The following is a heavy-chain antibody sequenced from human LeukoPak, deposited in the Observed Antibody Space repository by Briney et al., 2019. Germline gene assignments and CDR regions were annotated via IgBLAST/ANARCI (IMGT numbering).Heavy chain of an antibody. V-gene: IGHV3-23*01. J-gene: IGHJ4*02. D-gene: IGHD6-13*01. CDR1: GFTFSSYA. CDR2: ISGSDGST. Sequence: GGSLRLSCAASGFTFSSYAMSWVRQAPGKGLEWVSSISGSDGSTYYADSVKGRFTISRDNAKNSLYLQMNSLRAEDTAVYYCASPYSSSWYELCYWGQGTLVTVSS. CDR3: ASPYSSSWYELCY.